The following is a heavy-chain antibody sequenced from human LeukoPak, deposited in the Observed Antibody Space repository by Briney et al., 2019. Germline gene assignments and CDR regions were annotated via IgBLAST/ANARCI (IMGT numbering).Heavy chain of an antibody. CDR3: ARQSGITMRVETSMGAFDI. CDR2: IYPRDSDT. CDR1: GYNLPSYL. V-gene: IGHV5-51*01. D-gene: IGHD3-22*01. J-gene: IGHJ3*02. Sequence: GLLKILRKSLGYNLPSYLLGRVRPMPRKGLEWIGIIYPRDSDTRYSQSFQGQVTISADKSISTAYLQWSSLKASDTAMYYCARQSGITMRVETSMGAFDIWGQGTMVTVSS.